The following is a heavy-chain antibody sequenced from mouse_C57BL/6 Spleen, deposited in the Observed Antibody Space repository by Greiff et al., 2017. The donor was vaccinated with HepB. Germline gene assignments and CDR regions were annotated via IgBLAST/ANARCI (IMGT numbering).Heavy chain of an antibody. CDR1: GYTFTSYW. CDR3: AVYYGSSLLAMDY. J-gene: IGHJ4*01. CDR2: IYPGSGST. D-gene: IGHD1-1*01. Sequence: QVQLQQPGAELVKPGASVKMSCKASGYTFTSYWITWVKQRPGQGLEWIGDIYPGSGSTNYNEKFKSKATLTVDTSSSTAYMQLSSLTSEDSAVYYCAVYYGSSLLAMDYWGQGTSVTVSS. V-gene: IGHV1-55*01.